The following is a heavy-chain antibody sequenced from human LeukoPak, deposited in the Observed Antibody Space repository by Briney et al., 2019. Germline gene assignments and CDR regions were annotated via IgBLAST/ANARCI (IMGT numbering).Heavy chain of an antibody. V-gene: IGHV3-23*01. CDR2: ISGSGGST. CDR3: ARGGIAAAGTRNNWYDP. CDR1: GFTFSSYA. Sequence: GGSLRLSCAASGFTFSSYAMSWVRQAPGKGLEWVSAISGSGGSTYYADSVKGRFTISRDNSKNTLYLQMNSLRAEDTALYYCARGGIAAAGTRNNWYDPWGQGTLVTVSS. J-gene: IGHJ5*02. D-gene: IGHD6-13*01.